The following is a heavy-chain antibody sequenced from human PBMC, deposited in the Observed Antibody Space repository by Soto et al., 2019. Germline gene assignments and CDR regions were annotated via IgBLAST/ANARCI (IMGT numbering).Heavy chain of an antibody. CDR2: IGTAGDT. Sequence: GGSLRLSCAASGFTFSSYDMHWVRQATGKGLEWVSAIGTAGDTYYPVSVKGRFTISRENAKNSFYLQMNSLRAEDTAVYYCARRPLVDFWSGSPSDAFDIWGQGTMVTVSS. D-gene: IGHD3-3*01. J-gene: IGHJ3*02. V-gene: IGHV3-13*01. CDR3: ARRPLVDFWSGSPSDAFDI. CDR1: GFTFSSYD.